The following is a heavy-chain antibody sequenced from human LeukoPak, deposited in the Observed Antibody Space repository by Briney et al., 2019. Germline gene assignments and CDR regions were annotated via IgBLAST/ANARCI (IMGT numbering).Heavy chain of an antibody. J-gene: IGHJ6*02. CDR1: GFTFSSYA. CDR3: AKDLVRHYYYGMDV. D-gene: IGHD2-8*02. CDR2: ISGSGGST. Sequence: QPGGSLRLSCAASGFTFSSYAMSWVRQAPGKGLEWVSAISGSGGSTYYADSVKGRFTISRDNSKNTLYLQMNSLRAEDTAVYYCAKDLVRHYYYGMDVWGQGTTVTVSS. V-gene: IGHV3-23*01.